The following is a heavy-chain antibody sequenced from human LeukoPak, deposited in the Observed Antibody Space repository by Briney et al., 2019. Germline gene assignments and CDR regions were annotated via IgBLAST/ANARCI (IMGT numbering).Heavy chain of an antibody. D-gene: IGHD3-22*01. Sequence: PSETLSLACPVYGGSISSYYWGWIRQPAGKGLEWIGRIYTSGSTTYNPSLKSRVTMSVDTSKNQFSLKLSSVTAADTAVYYCAREKIYIYYDSSGYYHHWYFDLWGRGTLVSVSS. V-gene: IGHV4-4*07. CDR3: AREKIYIYYDSSGYYHHWYFDL. J-gene: IGHJ2*01. CDR1: GGSISSYY. CDR2: IYTSGST.